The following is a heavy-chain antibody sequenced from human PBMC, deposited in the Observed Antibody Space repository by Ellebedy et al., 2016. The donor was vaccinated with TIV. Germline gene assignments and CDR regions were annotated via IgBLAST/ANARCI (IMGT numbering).Heavy chain of an antibody. Sequence: AASVKVSCKTSGFTFTRSAVQWVRQARGQRLESIGWIVVGSCITVYAQKFQERVTITRDMSTSTAYLELSSLRSEDTAVYYWAAGGVGGGDNWFDPWGKGTLVTVSS. CDR1: GFTFTRSA. CDR3: AAGGVGGGDNWFDP. D-gene: IGHD2-21*01. J-gene: IGHJ5*02. V-gene: IGHV1-58*01. CDR2: IVVGSCIT.